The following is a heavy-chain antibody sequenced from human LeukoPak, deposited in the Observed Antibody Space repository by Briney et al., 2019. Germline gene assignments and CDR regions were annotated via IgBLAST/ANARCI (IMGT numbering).Heavy chain of an antibody. Sequence: SETLSLTCIVSGGSISSTTYYWGWIRQPPGKGLEWIGSIYYSGSTWYNPSLKGRLTVSADTSKNQFSLKLTSVTAADTAVYYCARDRACSNGVCSYFDYWGQGTLVTVSS. CDR2: IYYSGST. V-gene: IGHV4-39*01. D-gene: IGHD2-8*01. CDR1: GGSISSTTYY. CDR3: ARDRACSNGVCSYFDY. J-gene: IGHJ4*02.